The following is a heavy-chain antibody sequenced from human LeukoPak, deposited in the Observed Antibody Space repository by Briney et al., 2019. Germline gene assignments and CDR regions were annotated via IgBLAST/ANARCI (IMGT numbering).Heavy chain of an antibody. Sequence: SETLSLTCTVSGYSISRGYYGGWIRQPPGKGLECIGSSYHSGSTYYNPSLKSRVTRSVDTSKNQCSLKLSSVPAADTAVYYCARADYSSSWSHYYYYMDVWGKGTTVTVSS. CDR1: GYSISRGYY. CDR2: SYHSGST. D-gene: IGHD6-13*01. V-gene: IGHV4-38-2*02. J-gene: IGHJ6*03. CDR3: ARADYSSSWSHYYYYMDV.